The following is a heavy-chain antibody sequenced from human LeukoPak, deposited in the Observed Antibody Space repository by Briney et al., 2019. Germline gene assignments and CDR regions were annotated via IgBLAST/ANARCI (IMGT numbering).Heavy chain of an antibody. CDR1: GYTFTSYY. V-gene: IGHV1-46*01. CDR2: INPSSGST. Sequence: ASVKVSCKASGYTFTSYYMHWVRQAPGQGFEWMGIINPSSGSTSYAQKFQGRVTMTRDTSTSTVYMQLSSLRSEDTAVYYCAGDDYGGNSAFDYWGQGTLVTVSS. J-gene: IGHJ4*02. D-gene: IGHD4-23*01. CDR3: AGDDYGGNSAFDY.